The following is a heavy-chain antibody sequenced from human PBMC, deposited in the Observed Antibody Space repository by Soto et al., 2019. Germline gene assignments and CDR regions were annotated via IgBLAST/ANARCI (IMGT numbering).Heavy chain of an antibody. CDR1: GYTFTSYG. J-gene: IGHJ4*02. CDR2: ISAYNGNT. D-gene: IGHD6-19*01. CDR3: SRDRAVALIDY. V-gene: IGHV1-18*01. Sequence: QVQLVQSGAEVKKPGASVKVSCKASGYTFTSYGISWVRQAPGQGLEWMGWISAYNGNTKYAQKLQGRVTMTTDTYTSTAYMELRSLRSEDKAVYYCSRDRAVALIDYWGQGTLVTVSS.